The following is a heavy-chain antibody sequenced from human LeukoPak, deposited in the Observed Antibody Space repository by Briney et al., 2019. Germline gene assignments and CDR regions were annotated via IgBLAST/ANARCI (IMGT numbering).Heavy chain of an antibody. CDR3: ARHEGYNWFDP. Sequence: GESLKISCKGSGYSFSSYWIGWVRQMPGKGLEWMGIIYPGDSDTRYSPSFQGQVSISADKSITTAYLQWSSLKASDTAVYYCARHEGYNWFDPWGQGTLVTVSS. CDR1: GYSFSSYW. CDR2: IYPGDSDT. V-gene: IGHV5-51*01. J-gene: IGHJ5*02.